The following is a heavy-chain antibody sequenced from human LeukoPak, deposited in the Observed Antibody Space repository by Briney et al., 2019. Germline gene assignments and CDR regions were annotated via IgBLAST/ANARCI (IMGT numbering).Heavy chain of an antibody. V-gene: IGHV6-1*01. CDR1: VDSVSSNSVT. Sequence: SQTLSLTCAISVDSVSSNSVTWNWIRQAPSRGLEWLGRTYYRSTWYNDYAVSVRGRITVNPDTSKNQFSLHLNSVTPEDTAVYYCARRLTQYDCFDPWGQGILVTVSS. CDR3: ARRLTQYDCFDP. J-gene: IGHJ5*02. CDR2: TYYRSTWYN. D-gene: IGHD2-2*01.